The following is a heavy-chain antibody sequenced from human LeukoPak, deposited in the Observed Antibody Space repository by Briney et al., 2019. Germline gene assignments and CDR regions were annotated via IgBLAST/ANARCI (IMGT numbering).Heavy chain of an antibody. CDR1: GFTFSSYW. V-gene: IGHV3-74*01. CDR3: ARVIYYDSSPYFDY. J-gene: IGHJ4*02. D-gene: IGHD3-22*01. Sequence: PGGSLRLSCAASGFTFSSYWMHWVRQAPGKGLVWVSRINSDGSSTSYADSVRGRFTISRDNAKNTLYLQMNSLRAEDTAVYYCARVIYYDSSPYFDYWGQGTLVTVSS. CDR2: INSDGSST.